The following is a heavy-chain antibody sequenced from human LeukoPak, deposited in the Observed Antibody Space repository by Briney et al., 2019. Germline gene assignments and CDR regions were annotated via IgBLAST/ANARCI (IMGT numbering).Heavy chain of an antibody. CDR2: INPNSGGT. Sequence: ASVKVSCKASGYTFTGYYMHWVRQAPGQGLEWMGWINPNSGGTNYAQKFQGRVTMTRDTSISTAYMEPSRLRSDDTAVYYCARGRRIVATPAYYYYGMDVWGQGTTVTVSS. CDR1: GYTFTGYY. V-gene: IGHV1-2*02. J-gene: IGHJ6*02. CDR3: ARGRRIVATPAYYYYGMDV. D-gene: IGHD5-12*01.